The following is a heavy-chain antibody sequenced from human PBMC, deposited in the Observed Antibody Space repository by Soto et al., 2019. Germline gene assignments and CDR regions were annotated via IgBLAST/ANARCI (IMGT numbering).Heavy chain of an antibody. J-gene: IGHJ6*02. CDR2: IYPGDSDT. V-gene: IGHV5-51*01. CDR1: GYSFTSYW. Sequence: GXSLKISCKGSGYSFTSYWIGWVRQMPGKGLEWMGIIYPGDSDTRYSPSFQGQVTISADKSIITAYLQWSSLKASDTAMYYCARQVKDYYYYYGMDVWGQGTTVTVSS. CDR3: ARQVKDYYYYYGMDV.